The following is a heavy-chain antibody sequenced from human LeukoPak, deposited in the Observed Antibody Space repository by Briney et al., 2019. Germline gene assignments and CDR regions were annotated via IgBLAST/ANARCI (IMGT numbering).Heavy chain of an antibody. Sequence: SETLSLTCTVSGGSISSYYWSWIRQPPGKGLEWIGYIYYSGSTNYNPSLKSRVTISVDTSKNQFSLKLSSVTAADTAVYYCARHFMVRGVINGMDAWGQGTTVTVSS. V-gene: IGHV4-59*08. CDR3: ARHFMVRGVINGMDA. CDR1: GGSISSYY. D-gene: IGHD3-10*01. J-gene: IGHJ6*02. CDR2: IYYSGST.